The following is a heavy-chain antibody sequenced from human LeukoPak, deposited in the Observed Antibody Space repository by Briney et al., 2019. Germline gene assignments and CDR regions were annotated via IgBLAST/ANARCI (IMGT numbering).Heavy chain of an antibody. Sequence: PGGSLRLSCAASGFTFISYAMSWVRQAPGKGVEWVSGISGSGGSTYYADSVKGRFTISRDNSKNTVFLEMNSLRADDTAVYYCAKAPGYYPYYFDYWGQGTLVTVSS. CDR1: GFTFISYA. J-gene: IGHJ4*02. CDR3: AKAPGYYPYYFDY. CDR2: ISGSGGST. D-gene: IGHD3-9*01. V-gene: IGHV3-23*01.